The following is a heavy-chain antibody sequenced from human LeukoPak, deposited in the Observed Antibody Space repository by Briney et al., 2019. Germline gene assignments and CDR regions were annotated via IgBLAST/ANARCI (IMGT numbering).Heavy chain of an antibody. J-gene: IGHJ5*01. V-gene: IGHV3-43D*03. CDR3: VKASYDADTSGFFDS. D-gene: IGHD6-19*01. CDR2: ISWDGLTS. CDR1: GLKFDDYA. Sequence: GGSLRLSCAASGLKFDDYAMHWVRHRPGKGLEWVSLISWDGLTSYYTDSVKGRFVISRDNANNSLYLQMDSLTADDTAVYYCVKASYDADTSGFFDSWGQGAQVTVSS.